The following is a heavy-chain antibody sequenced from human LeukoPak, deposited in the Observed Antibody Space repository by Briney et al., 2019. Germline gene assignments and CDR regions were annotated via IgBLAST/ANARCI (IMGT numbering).Heavy chain of an antibody. V-gene: IGHV3-33*01. CDR1: GFTFSSYG. CDR3: ARDRGAFDI. D-gene: IGHD5-12*01. Sequence: HPGRSLRLSCAASGFTFSSYGMHWVRQAPGKGLEWVAVIWYDGSNKYYADSVKGRFTSSRDNSKNKLYLQMNSLRAEDTAVYYCARDRGAFDIWGQGTMVTVSS. CDR2: IWYDGSNK. J-gene: IGHJ3*02.